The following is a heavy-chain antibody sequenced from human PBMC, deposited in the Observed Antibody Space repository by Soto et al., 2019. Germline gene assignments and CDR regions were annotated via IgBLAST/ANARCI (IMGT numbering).Heavy chain of an antibody. V-gene: IGHV4-34*01. CDR1: GGSFSGYY. CDR2: INHSGST. Sequence: TLSLTCAVYGGSFSGYYWSWIRQPPGKGLEWIGEINHSGSTDYNPSLKSRVTISVDTSKNQFSLKLSSVTAADTAVYYCSASPVAVAGQNFDYWGQGNQVTVSS. D-gene: IGHD6-19*01. J-gene: IGHJ4*02. CDR3: SASPVAVAGQNFDY.